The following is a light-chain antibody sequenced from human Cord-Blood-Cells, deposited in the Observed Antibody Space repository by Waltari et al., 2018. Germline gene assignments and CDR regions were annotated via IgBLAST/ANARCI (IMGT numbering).Light chain of an antibody. CDR1: QSVCSSY. CDR3: QQYGSPLT. Sequence: DILLTQSPGTLSLSPGERATLSCRASQSVCSSYLAWYQQKPSQAPRLLIYGASSRATGIPDRFSGSGAGTDFTLTISRLEPEDFAVYYCQQYGSPLTFGGGTKVEIK. CDR2: GAS. J-gene: IGKJ4*01. V-gene: IGKV3-20*01.